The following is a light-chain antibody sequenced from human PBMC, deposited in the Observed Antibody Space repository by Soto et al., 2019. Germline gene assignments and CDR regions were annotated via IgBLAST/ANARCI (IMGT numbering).Light chain of an antibody. CDR3: AAWDHSLSGWM. V-gene: IGLV1-47*01. Sequence: QSVLTQPPSASATPGQRVTISCSGSSSNIGSDFVFWYQQLPGTAPTLLIYRNNQRPSGVPDRFSGSNSGTSASLAISGLRSEDEADYYCAAWDHSLSGWMIGGGTKLTVL. CDR2: RNN. J-gene: IGLJ3*02. CDR1: SSNIGSDF.